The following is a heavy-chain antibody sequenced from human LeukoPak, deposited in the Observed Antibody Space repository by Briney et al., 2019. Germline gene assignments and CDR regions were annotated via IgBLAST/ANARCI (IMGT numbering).Heavy chain of an antibody. D-gene: IGHD3-22*01. J-gene: IGHJ6*03. Sequence: GASVKVSCKVSGHTLNELAIQWVRQAPGKGLEWMGGFNPEDGETIYAQKFQGRVTMTEDRSIETAYMELSSLRSEDTAVYYCATHYDSGAYYPQYYYYQMDVWGKGTTVIVSS. V-gene: IGHV1-24*01. CDR3: ATHYDSGAYYPQYYYYQMDV. CDR1: GHTLNELA. CDR2: FNPEDGET.